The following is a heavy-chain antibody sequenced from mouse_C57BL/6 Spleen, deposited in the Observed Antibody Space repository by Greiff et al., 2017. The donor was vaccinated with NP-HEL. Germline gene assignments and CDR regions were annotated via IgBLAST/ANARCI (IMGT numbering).Heavy chain of an antibody. CDR1: GYTFTSYW. D-gene: IGHD1-1*02. CDR2: IYPGSGST. J-gene: IGHJ1*03. Sequence: QVQLQQPGAELVKPGASVKMSCKASGYTFTSYWITWVKQRPGQGLEWIGDIYPGSGSTNYNEKFKSKATLTVDTSSSTAYMQLSSLTSEDSAVYYCARKGGYYWYFDVWGTGTTVTVSS. V-gene: IGHV1-55*01. CDR3: ARKGGYYWYFDV.